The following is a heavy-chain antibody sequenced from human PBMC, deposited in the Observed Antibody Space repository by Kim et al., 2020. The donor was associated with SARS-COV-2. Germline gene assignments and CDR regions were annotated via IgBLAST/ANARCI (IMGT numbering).Heavy chain of an antibody. D-gene: IGHD3-9*01. CDR2: IYYSWST. Sequence: SETLSLTCTVSGGSISSSSYYWGWIRQPPGKGLEWIGSIYYSWSTYYNPSLKSRVTISVDTSKNQFSLKLSSVTAADTAVYYCAGWAPYDILTGYPLGMDVWGQGTTVTVSS. V-gene: IGHV4-39*01. CDR3: AGWAPYDILTGYPLGMDV. CDR1: GGSISSSSYY. J-gene: IGHJ6*02.